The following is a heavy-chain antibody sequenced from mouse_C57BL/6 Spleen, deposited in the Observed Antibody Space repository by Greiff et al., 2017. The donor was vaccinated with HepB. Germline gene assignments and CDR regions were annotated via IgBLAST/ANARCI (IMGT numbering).Heavy chain of an antibody. J-gene: IGHJ4*01. D-gene: IGHD3-2*02. CDR2: IYPGSGST. CDR1: GYTFTSYW. Sequence: QVQLKQPGAELVKPGASVKMSCKASGYTFTSYWITWVKQRPGQGLEWIGDIYPGSGSTNYNEKFKSKATLTVDTSSSTAYMQLSSLTSEDSAVYYCARCDQDYAMDYWGQGTSVTVSS. CDR3: ARCDQDYAMDY. V-gene: IGHV1-55*01.